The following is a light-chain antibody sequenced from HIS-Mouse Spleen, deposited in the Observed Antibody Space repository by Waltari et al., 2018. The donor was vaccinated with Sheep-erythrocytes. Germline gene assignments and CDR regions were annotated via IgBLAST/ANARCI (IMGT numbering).Light chain of an antibody. CDR2: DAS. J-gene: IGKJ2*01. CDR1: QSASSY. V-gene: IGKV3-11*01. CDR3: QQRSNWYT. Sequence: EIALTQSPATLSLSPGERATLSCRASQSASSYLAWYQQKPGQAPRLLIYDASNRATGIPARFSGSGSGTDFTLTISSLEPEDFAVYYCQQRSNWYTFGQGTKLEIK.